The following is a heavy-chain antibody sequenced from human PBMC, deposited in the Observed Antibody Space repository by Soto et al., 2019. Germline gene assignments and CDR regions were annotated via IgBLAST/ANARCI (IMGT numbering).Heavy chain of an antibody. CDR3: ARVSGKGAYFDY. Sequence: VQLVESGGGLVQPGGSQRLSCAASGFTFSDHYMDWVRQAPGKGLEWVGRIRNKANSYTTDYAASVKGRFTISRDDSKDSLYLQMNSLKTEDTAIYYCARVSGKGAYFDYWGHGTLATVSS. D-gene: IGHD1-26*01. CDR2: IRNKANSYTT. CDR1: GFTFSDHY. V-gene: IGHV3-72*01. J-gene: IGHJ4*01.